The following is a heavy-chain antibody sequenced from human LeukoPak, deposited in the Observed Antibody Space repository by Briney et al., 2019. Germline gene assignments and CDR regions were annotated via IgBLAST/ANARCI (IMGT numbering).Heavy chain of an antibody. CDR1: GFTVSSNY. CDR3: ARDTSGIPGY. CDR2: IYSGGTT. Sequence: GGSLRLSCAASGFTVSSNYMSWVRQAPGKGLEWVSVIYSGGTTYYADSVKGRFTISRDNSKNTLYLQMNSLRAEDTAVYYCARDTSGIPGYWGQGTLVTVSS. J-gene: IGHJ4*02. V-gene: IGHV3-53*01. D-gene: IGHD3-10*01.